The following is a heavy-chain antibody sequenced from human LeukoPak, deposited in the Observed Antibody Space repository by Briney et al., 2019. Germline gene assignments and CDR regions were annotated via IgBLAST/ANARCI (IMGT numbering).Heavy chain of an antibody. CDR3: ARGMEMATTYFDY. V-gene: IGHV3-21*01. CDR1: GFTFSSYS. J-gene: IGHJ4*02. Sequence: GGCLRLSCAASGFTFSSYSMNWVRQAPGKGLEWVSSISSSGSYIYYADSVKGRFTISRDNAKNSLYLQMNSLRAEDTAVYYCARGMEMATTYFDYWGQGTLVTVSS. D-gene: IGHD5-24*01. CDR2: ISSSGSYI.